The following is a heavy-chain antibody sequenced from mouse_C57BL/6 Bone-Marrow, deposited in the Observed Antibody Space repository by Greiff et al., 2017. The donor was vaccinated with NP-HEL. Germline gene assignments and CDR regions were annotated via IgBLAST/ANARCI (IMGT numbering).Heavy chain of an antibody. Sequence: QVQLKESGPGLVQPSQSLSITCTVSGFSLTSYGVHWVRQSPGKGLEWLGVIWSGGSTDYNAAFISRLSISEDNSKSQVFFKVNSLQASDTAIYYCARNSDGCSSLDVWGTGTTVTVSS. D-gene: IGHD1-1*01. J-gene: IGHJ1*03. CDR3: ARNSDGCSSLDV. CDR2: IWSGGST. CDR1: GFSLTSYG. V-gene: IGHV2-2*02.